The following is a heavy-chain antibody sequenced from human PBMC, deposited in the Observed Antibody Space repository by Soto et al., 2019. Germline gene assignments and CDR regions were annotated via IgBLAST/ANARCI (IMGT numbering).Heavy chain of an antibody. CDR2: TYYRSKVYN. CDR3: ARDAYCSGGSCYDACDI. V-gene: IGHV6-1*01. Sequence: SQTLSLTCAISGDRVSSNSAAWNWIRQSPSSGLEWLGRTYYRSKVYNDYAVAVKSRITITPDTSKNQFSLQLNTVTTEDTAVYYCARDAYCSGGSCYDACDIWGQGTMVTVSS. D-gene: IGHD2-15*01. CDR1: GDRVSSNSAA. J-gene: IGHJ3*02.